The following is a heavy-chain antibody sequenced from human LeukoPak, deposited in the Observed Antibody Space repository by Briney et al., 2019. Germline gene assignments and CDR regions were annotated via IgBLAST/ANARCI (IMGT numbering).Heavy chain of an antibody. J-gene: IGHJ3*02. CDR3: ARERRLVGATHDAFDI. D-gene: IGHD1-26*01. V-gene: IGHV4-39*02. CDR1: GNSIGTTYY. CDR2: IYYTGNT. Sequence: SETLSLTCSVSGNSIGTTYYWGVIRQPPGEGLEWIAAIYYTGNTYYKPSLKSRVTISVDTSKNQFSLKLSSVTAADTAVYYCARERRLVGATHDAFDIWGQGTMVTVSS.